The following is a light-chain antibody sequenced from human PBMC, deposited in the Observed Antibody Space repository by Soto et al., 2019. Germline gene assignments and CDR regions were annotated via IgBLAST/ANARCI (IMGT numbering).Light chain of an antibody. J-gene: IGLJ2*01. Sequence: QSALTQPPSVSGAPGQRVTISCTGSSSNIGAGYDVHWYQQLPGTAPKLLIYGNSNRPSGVPDRFFGSKSGTSASLAITGLQAEDEADYYCQSYDSSLSGYVVFGGGTKLTVL. CDR1: SSNIGAGYD. CDR2: GNS. CDR3: QSYDSSLSGYVV. V-gene: IGLV1-40*01.